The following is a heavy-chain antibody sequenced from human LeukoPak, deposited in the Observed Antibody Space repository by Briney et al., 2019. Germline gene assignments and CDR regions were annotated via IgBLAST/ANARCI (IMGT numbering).Heavy chain of an antibody. CDR3: ARLVTSYFDY. D-gene: IGHD4-11*01. V-gene: IGHV5-51*01. CDR2: IYPGDSDT. J-gene: IGHJ4*02. Sequence: GESLKISCKGSGYIFTTYWIAWVRQMPGKGLEWMGIIYPGDSDTRYSPSFQGQVTISADKSISTAYLQWSSLKASGTAMYYCARLVTSYFDYWGQGTLVTVSS. CDR1: GYIFTTYW.